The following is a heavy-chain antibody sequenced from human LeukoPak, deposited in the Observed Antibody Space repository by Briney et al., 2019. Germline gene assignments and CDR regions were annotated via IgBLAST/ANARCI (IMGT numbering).Heavy chain of an antibody. CDR2: IYYSGST. Sequence: SETLSDTCTVSGGSISSSSYYWGWIRQPPGKGLEWIGSIYYSGSTYYNPSLKSRVTISVDTSKNQFSLKLSSVTAADTAVYYCARKGIAVAGTGDYWGQGTLVTVSS. J-gene: IGHJ4*02. V-gene: IGHV4-39*01. CDR3: ARKGIAVAGTGDY. CDR1: GGSISSSSYY. D-gene: IGHD6-19*01.